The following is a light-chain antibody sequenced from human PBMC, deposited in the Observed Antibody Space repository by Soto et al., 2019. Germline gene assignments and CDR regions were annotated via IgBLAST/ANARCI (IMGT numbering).Light chain of an antibody. CDR1: SSDVGSYNL. CDR3: SSYAGSNNFYV. Sequence: QSALTQPASMSGSPGQSITISCTGTSSDVGSYNLVSWYQQHPGKAPKLMIYEGSKRPSGVSNRFSGSKSGNTASLTISGLRAEDEADYYCSSYAGSNNFYVFGTGTKLTVL. CDR2: EGS. J-gene: IGLJ1*01. V-gene: IGLV2-23*01.